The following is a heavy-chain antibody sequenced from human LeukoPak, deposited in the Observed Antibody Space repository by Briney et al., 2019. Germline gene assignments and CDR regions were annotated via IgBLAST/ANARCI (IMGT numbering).Heavy chain of an antibody. CDR3: AKDRVGAISVAAFDI. CDR1: GFTFSSYG. V-gene: IGHV3-30*18. CDR2: ISYDGSNK. D-gene: IGHD1-26*01. J-gene: IGHJ3*02. Sequence: GGSLRLSCAASGFTFSSYGMHWVRQAPGKGLEWVAVISYDGSNKYYADSVKGRFTISRDNSKNTLYLQMNSLRAEDTAVYYCAKDRVGAISVAAFDIWGQGTMVTVSS.